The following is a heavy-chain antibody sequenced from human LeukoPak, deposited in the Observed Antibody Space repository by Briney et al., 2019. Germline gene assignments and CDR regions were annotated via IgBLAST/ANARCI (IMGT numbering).Heavy chain of an antibody. D-gene: IGHD3-10*01. V-gene: IGHV1-2*02. CDR2: INPNSGGT. J-gene: IGHJ5*02. CDR3: ARVPITMVRGVKRDNWFDP. CDR1: GYTFTGYY. Sequence: GASVKVSCKASGYTFTGYYMHWVRQAPGPGLEWMGWINPNSGGTNYAQKFQGRVTMTRDTSISTAYMELSRLRSDDTAVYYCARVPITMVRGVKRDNWFDPWGQGTLVTVSS.